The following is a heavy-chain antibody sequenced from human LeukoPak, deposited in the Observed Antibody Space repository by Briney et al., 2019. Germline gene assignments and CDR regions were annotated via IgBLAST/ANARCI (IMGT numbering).Heavy chain of an antibody. CDR3: TRHAVGASGY. D-gene: IGHD1-26*01. Sequence: GGSLRLSCAASGFTFSNYALHWVRQAPGKGLEYVSAISSNGDATFYANSVKGRFTISRDNSKNTLYLQMGSLRAEDMAVYYCTRHAVGASGYWGQGTLVTVSS. CDR1: GFTFSNYA. V-gene: IGHV3-64*01. CDR2: ISSNGDAT. J-gene: IGHJ4*02.